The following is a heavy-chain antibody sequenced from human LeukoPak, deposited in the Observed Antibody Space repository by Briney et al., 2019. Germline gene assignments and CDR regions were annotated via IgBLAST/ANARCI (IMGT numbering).Heavy chain of an antibody. D-gene: IGHD6-19*01. J-gene: IGHJ6*03. Sequence: SETLSLTCTVSGGSISSYYWSWIRQPPGKGLEWIGYIYYSGSTNYNPSLKSRVTISVDTSKNQFSLKLSSVTAADTAVYYCASRIAVAGTRYYYYYMDVWGKGTTVTISS. CDR1: GGSISSYY. V-gene: IGHV4-59*08. CDR2: IYYSGST. CDR3: ASRIAVAGTRYYYYYMDV.